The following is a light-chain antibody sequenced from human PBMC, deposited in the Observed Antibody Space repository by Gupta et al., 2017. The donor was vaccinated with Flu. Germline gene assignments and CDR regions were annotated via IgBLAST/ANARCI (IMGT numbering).Light chain of an antibody. Sequence: QSVLTQPPSASGTPGQTVTISCSGNSSNIARNSVSWYQLLPGTAPKLLNYNDNQRPSGVPDRFSGSKSGTSASLAISGLQSEDEADYYCATWDDSLNGQVFGGGTKLTVL. J-gene: IGLJ3*02. V-gene: IGLV1-44*01. CDR2: NDN. CDR3: ATWDDSLNGQV. CDR1: SSNIARNS.